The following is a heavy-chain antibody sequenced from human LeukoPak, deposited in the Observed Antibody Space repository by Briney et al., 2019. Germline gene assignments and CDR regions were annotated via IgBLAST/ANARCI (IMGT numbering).Heavy chain of an antibody. CDR3: ARAPANENAGRYFDWLFTPYYYYGMDV. V-gene: IGHV4-34*01. J-gene: IGHJ6*02. CDR1: GGSFSGYY. Sequence: SETLSLTCAVYGGSFSGYYWSWIRQPPGKGLEWIGEINHSGSTNYNPSLKSRVTISVDTSKNQFSLKLSSVTAADTAVYYCARAPANENAGRYFDWLFTPYYYYGMDVWGQGTTVTVSS. CDR2: INHSGST. D-gene: IGHD3-9*01.